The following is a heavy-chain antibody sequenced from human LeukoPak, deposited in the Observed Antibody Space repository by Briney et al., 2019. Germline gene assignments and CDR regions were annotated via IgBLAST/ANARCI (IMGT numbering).Heavy chain of an antibody. CDR3: ARDLRHITMIVVVTPKGMDV. D-gene: IGHD3-22*01. CDR2: INPSGGST. J-gene: IGHJ6*02. V-gene: IGHV1-46*01. CDR1: GYTFTSYY. Sequence: ASVKVSCKASGYTFTSYYMHWVRQAPGQGLEWMGIINPSGGSTSYAQKFQGRVTMARDTSTSTVYMELSSLRSEDTAVYYCARDLRHITMIVVVTPKGMDVWGQGTTVTVSS.